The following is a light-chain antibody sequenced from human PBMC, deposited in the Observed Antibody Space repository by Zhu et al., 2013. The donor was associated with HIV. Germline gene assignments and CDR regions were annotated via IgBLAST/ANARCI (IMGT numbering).Light chain of an antibody. CDR1: QGISSY. V-gene: IGKV1-9*01. J-gene: IGKJ1*01. CDR3: QQSNSFPWT. CDR2: TAS. Sequence: DIQLTQSPSFLSASVGDRVTITCWASQGISSYLAWYQQEPGKAPKLLIYTASNLENGVPSRFSGSGSGTDFTLTISSLQPEDFATYYCQQSNSFPWTFGQGTKVEIK.